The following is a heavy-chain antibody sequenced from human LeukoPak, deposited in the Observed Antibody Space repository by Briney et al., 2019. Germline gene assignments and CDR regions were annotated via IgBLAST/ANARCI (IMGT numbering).Heavy chain of an antibody. V-gene: IGHV3-23*01. J-gene: IGHJ5*02. CDR1: GFTFSNYA. CDR2: LSASGGTT. D-gene: IGHD2-2*01. CDR3: AKLPREYCSSTSCPNWFDT. Sequence: GGSLRLSCAASGFTFSNYAMTWVRQAPGKGLEWVSALSASGGTTYYADSVKGRFTTSRDNSKNTLYLQMNSLRAEDTAVYYCAKLPREYCSSTSCPNWFDTWGQGTLVTVSS.